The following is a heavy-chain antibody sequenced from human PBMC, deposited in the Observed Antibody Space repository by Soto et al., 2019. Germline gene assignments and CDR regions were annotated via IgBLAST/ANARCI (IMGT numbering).Heavy chain of an antibody. CDR2: IIPIFGTA. CDR3: ARGVAAAGTYYGMDV. CDR1: GGTFSSYA. D-gene: IGHD6-13*01. Sequence: SSVKVSCKASGGTFSSYASSWVRQAPGQGLEWMGGIIPIFGTANYAQKFQGRVTITADESTSTAYMELSSLRSEDTAVYYCARGVAAAGTYYGMDVWGQGTTVTVSS. V-gene: IGHV1-69*13. J-gene: IGHJ6*02.